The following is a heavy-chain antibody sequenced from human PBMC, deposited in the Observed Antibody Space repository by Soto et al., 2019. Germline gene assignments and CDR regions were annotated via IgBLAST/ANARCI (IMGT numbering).Heavy chain of an antibody. CDR3: AHRQEAAAGNWFHP. D-gene: IGHD6-13*01. V-gene: IGHV2-5*02. CDR2: IYWDDDK. CDR1: GFSLSTSGVG. Sequence: QITLKESGPTLVKPTQTLTLTCTFSGFSLSTSGVGVGWIRQPPGKALEWLALIYWDDDKRYSPSLKSRLTITKDTSKNQVVLTMTNMDPVDTATYYCAHRQEAAAGNWFHPWGQGTLVTVSS. J-gene: IGHJ5*02.